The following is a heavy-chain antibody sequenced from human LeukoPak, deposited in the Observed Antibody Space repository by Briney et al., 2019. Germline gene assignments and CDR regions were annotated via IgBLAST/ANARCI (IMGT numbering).Heavy chain of an antibody. Sequence: PSETLSLTCAVYGGSFSGYYWSWIRQPPGKGLEWIGEINHSGSTNYNPPLKSRVTISVDTSNNKFSLKLSSVTSAATAVYYCARGRGSTSYLPRAFDIWGQGTMVTVSS. CDR1: GGSFSGYY. CDR3: ARGRGSTSYLPRAFDI. CDR2: INHSGST. D-gene: IGHD2-2*01. J-gene: IGHJ3*02. V-gene: IGHV4-34*01.